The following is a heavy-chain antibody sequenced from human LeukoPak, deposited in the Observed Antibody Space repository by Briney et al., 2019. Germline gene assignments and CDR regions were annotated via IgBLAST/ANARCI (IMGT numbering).Heavy chain of an antibody. D-gene: IGHD3-22*01. V-gene: IGHV4-59*01. Sequence: SETLSLTCAVSGGSISPYYWSWIRQPPGKGLEWIGYIYYSGSTNYNPSLKSRVTISVDTSKNQFSLKLSSVTAADTAVYYCARGGSGYSGSWFDPWGQGTLVTVSS. J-gene: IGHJ5*02. CDR3: ARGGSGYSGSWFDP. CDR2: IYYSGST. CDR1: GGSISPYY.